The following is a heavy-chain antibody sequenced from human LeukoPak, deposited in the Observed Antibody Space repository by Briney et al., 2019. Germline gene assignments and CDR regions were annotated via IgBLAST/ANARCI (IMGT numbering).Heavy chain of an antibody. D-gene: IGHD3-16*01. V-gene: IGHV4-59*01. CDR2: IYYSGST. CDR3: ARDLAAFDI. Sequence: TSETLSLTCTVSGGSISSYYWSWIRQPPGKGLEWIGYIYYSGSTNYNPSLKSRVTISVDTSKNQFSLKLSSVTAADTAVYYCARDLAAFDIWGQGTMVTVSS. J-gene: IGHJ3*02. CDR1: GGSISSYY.